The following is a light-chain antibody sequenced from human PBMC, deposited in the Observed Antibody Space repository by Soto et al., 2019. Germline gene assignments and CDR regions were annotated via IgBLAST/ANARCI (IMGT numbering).Light chain of an antibody. CDR3: QQYGSSPLT. V-gene: IGKV3-20*01. CDR1: QSVTNNY. J-gene: IGKJ1*01. Sequence: EIVLTQSPGTLSLSPGERVTLSCRASQSVTNNYLAWYQQKPGQAPRLLIYGASSRATGIPDRFSGSGSGTDFTLTISRLEPEDFAMYYCQQYGSSPLTFGQRTKVEIK. CDR2: GAS.